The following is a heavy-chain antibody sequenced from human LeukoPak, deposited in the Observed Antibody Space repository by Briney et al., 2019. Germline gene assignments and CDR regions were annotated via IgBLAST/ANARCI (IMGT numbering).Heavy chain of an antibody. CDR3: CGTYSPPRY. Sequence: PSETLSLTCTVSGGSISSSSYYWGWIRQPPGKGLEWIGSIYYSGSTNYNPSLKSRVTISVDSSKNQFSLKLSSVTAADTAVYYCCGTYSPPRYWGQGTLVTVSS. V-gene: IGHV4-39*07. CDR1: GGSISSSSYY. CDR2: IYYSGST. J-gene: IGHJ4*02. D-gene: IGHD1-26*01.